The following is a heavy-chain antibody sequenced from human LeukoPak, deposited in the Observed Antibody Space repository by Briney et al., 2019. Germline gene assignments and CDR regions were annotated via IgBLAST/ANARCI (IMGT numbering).Heavy chain of an antibody. CDR2: MNPNSGNT. D-gene: IGHD3-3*01. CDR1: GYTFTSYD. V-gene: IGHV1-8*03. J-gene: IGHJ6*03. CDR3: ARGGSYDFWSGYYYYYYMDV. Sequence: ASVQVSCKASGYTFTSYDSNWVRQATGQGIEWMGWMNPNSGNTGYAQKFQGRVTITRNTSISTAYMELSSLRSEDTAVYYCARGGSYDFWSGYYYYYYMDVWGKGTTVTVSS.